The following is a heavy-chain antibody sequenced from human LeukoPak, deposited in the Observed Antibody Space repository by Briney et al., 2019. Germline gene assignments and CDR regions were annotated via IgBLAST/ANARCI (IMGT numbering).Heavy chain of an antibody. V-gene: IGHV3-48*01. CDR1: GFTFSNYD. Sequence: PGGSLRLSCSASGFTFSNYDMNWVRQAPGKGLEWLSQISSSSSPVYYADSVKGRFTISRDNAKNSVYLQMNSLRAEDTAVYYCARGLRGEPNDYWGQGTLVTVSS. D-gene: IGHD1-26*01. CDR3: ARGLRGEPNDY. CDR2: ISSSSSPV. J-gene: IGHJ4*02.